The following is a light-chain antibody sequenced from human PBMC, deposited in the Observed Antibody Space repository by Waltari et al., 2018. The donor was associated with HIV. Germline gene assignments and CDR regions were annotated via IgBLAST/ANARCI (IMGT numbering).Light chain of an antibody. Sequence: YDLTQLPSVSVSPGQTATITCSGDKLGNKYVSWYRQSPGQSPVLVIYSDAKRPSGIPERFSGSNSGSTATLTISGTQAMDEGDYYCQAWDTTTAVFGTGTRVTVL. CDR3: QAWDTTTAV. J-gene: IGLJ1*01. CDR1: KLGNKY. CDR2: SDA. V-gene: IGLV3-1*01.